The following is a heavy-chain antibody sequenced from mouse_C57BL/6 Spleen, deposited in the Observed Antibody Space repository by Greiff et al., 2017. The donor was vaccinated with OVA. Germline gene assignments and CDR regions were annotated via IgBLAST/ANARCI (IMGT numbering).Heavy chain of an antibody. CDR1: GYSITSDY. Sequence: EVKLMESGPGLAKPSQTLSLTCSVTGYSITSDYWNWIRKFPGNKLEYMGYISYSGSTYYNPSLKSRISITRDTSKNQYYLQLNSVTTEDTATYYCARTPNYYGSRGYFDVWGTGTTVTVSS. D-gene: IGHD1-1*01. J-gene: IGHJ1*03. CDR2: ISYSGST. V-gene: IGHV3-8*01. CDR3: ARTPNYYGSRGYFDV.